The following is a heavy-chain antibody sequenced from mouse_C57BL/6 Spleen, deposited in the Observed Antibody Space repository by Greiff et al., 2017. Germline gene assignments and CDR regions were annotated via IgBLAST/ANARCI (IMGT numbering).Heavy chain of an antibody. J-gene: IGHJ2*01. D-gene: IGHD2-2*01. V-gene: IGHV14-1*01. CDR1: GFNIKDYY. CDR3: TTRWLRRDVDG. CDR2: IDPEDGDT. Sequence: VQLQQSGAELVRPGASVKLSCTASGFNIKDYYMHWVKQRPEQGLEWIGRIDPEDGDTEYAPKFQGKATMTADKSSNTAYLQLSSLTSEDTAVYYCTTRWLRRDVDGWGQGTTLTVSS.